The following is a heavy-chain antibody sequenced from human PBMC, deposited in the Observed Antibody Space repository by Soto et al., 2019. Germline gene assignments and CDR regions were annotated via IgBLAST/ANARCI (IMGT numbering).Heavy chain of an antibody. Sequence: EVHLVESGGGLVQPGGSLRLSCAASGFTFSDRYMDWVRLAPGKGLEWVGRSRNKANSYTTEYAASVKGRFTISRDESKNSLYLQMDSLKTEDTAVYYCTRGTATGRDFDYWGQGTLVTVSS. CDR3: TRGTATGRDFDY. J-gene: IGHJ4*02. CDR1: GFTFSDRY. CDR2: SRNKANSYTT. D-gene: IGHD2-21*02. V-gene: IGHV3-72*01.